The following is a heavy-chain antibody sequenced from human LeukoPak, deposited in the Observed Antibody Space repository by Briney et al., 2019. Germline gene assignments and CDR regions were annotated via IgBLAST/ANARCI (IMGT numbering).Heavy chain of an antibody. D-gene: IGHD3-3*01. Sequence: GASVKVSCKASGGTLSYHAVSWVRQAPGQGLEWMGWISAYNGDTNYAQRFQGRITMTTDTSTTTAYMELRSLRSDDMAVYYCATLGDVLRLFPLISLDGMDVWGQGTTVTVSS. V-gene: IGHV1-18*03. CDR1: GGTLSYHA. J-gene: IGHJ6*02. CDR3: ATLGDVLRLFPLISLDGMDV. CDR2: ISAYNGDT.